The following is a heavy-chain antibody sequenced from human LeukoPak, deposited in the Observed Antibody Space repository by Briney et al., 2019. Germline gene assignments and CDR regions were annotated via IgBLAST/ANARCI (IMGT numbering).Heavy chain of an antibody. V-gene: IGHV1-8*01. J-gene: IGHJ3*02. D-gene: IGHD3-3*01. CDR2: MNPGSGNT. CDR3: ARGAYYDLWSGSTQHAFDI. Sequence: ASVKVSCKASGYTFTSYDINWVRQATGQGLEWMGWMNPGSGNTGYAQKFQGRVTMTRDTPIRTAYMEVSSLRSEDTAVYYCARGAYYDLWSGSTQHAFDIWGQGTMVTVSS. CDR1: GYTFTSYD.